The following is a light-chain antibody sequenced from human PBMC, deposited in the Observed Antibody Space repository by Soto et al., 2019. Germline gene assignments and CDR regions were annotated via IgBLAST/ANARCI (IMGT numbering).Light chain of an antibody. CDR1: QSVSSN. J-gene: IGKJ1*01. V-gene: IGKV3-15*01. Sequence: EIVMTQSPATLSVSPGERATLSCRASQSVSSNLAWYQQKPGQAPRLLIYGPSTRATGIPTRFSGSGSGTAFTLTISSLQSEDFAVYYCQQYNSWPGTFGQGNKVEIK. CDR2: GPS. CDR3: QQYNSWPGT.